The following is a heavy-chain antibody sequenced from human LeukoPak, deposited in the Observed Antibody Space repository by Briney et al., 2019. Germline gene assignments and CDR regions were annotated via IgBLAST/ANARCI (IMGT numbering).Heavy chain of an antibody. Sequence: RPSETLSLTCTVSGGSISSSSYYWGWIRQPPGKGLEWIGSIYYSGSTYYNPSLKSRVTISVDTSKNQFSLKLSSVTAADTAVYYCARVVEGGCRTHFDYWGQGTLVTVSS. CDR1: GGSISSSSYY. CDR2: IYYSGST. D-gene: IGHD6-19*01. CDR3: ARVVEGGCRTHFDY. V-gene: IGHV4-39*07. J-gene: IGHJ4*02.